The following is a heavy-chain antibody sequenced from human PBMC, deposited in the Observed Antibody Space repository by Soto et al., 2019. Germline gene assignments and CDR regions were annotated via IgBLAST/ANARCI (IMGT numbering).Heavy chain of an antibody. J-gene: IGHJ4*02. CDR2: ISYSGST. CDR1: GDPMTTVGYY. V-gene: IGHV4-31*03. Sequence: QVQLQESGPGLVKPSQTLSLTCTVSGDPMTTVGYYWTWIRQHPGQGLEWIGFISYSGSTHYSSSLKGRVAISADTSKNQFSLKLNSVTAADTAVYYCTRGDYWGQGTLVTVSS. CDR3: TRGDY.